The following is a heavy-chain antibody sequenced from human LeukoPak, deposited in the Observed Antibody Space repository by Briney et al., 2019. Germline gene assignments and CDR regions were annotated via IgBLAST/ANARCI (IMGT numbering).Heavy chain of an antibody. V-gene: IGHV4-39*01. CDR1: GFTFSSYA. CDR3: ARHREDIVVVPFDY. Sequence: GSLRLSCAASGFTFSSYAMSWVRQAPRKGLEWIGSIYDSGNTYYIPSLKSRVTISVDKSKNQFSLRLRYVTAADTAVYYCARHREDIVVVPFDYWGQGTLVTVPS. CDR2: IYDSGNT. D-gene: IGHD2-2*01. J-gene: IGHJ4*02.